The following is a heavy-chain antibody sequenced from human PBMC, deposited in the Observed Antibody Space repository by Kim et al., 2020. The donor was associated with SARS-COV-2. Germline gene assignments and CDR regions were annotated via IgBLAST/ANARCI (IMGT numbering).Heavy chain of an antibody. CDR3: AGGLGFGELLSLDY. Sequence: GGSLRLSCAASGFTFSSYCMNWVRQAPGKGLEWVSSISSSSSYIYYADSVKGRFTISRDNAKNSLYLQMNSLRAEDTAVYYCAGGLGFGELLSLDYWGQGTLVTVSS. J-gene: IGHJ4*02. CDR1: GFTFSSYC. D-gene: IGHD3-10*01. V-gene: IGHV3-21*01. CDR2: ISSSSSYI.